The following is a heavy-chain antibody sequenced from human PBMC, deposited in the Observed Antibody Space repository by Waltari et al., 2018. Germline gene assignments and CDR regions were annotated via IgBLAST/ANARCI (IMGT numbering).Heavy chain of an antibody. V-gene: IGHV3-48*04. J-gene: IGHJ3*02. D-gene: IGHD3-22*01. CDR2: ISSSSSTI. Sequence: EVQLVESGGGLVQPGGSLRLSCAASGFTFSSYSMNWVRPAPGKGLEWVSYISSSSSTIYYADSVKGRFTISRDNAKNSLYLQMNSLRAEDTAVYYCARETYYYDSSGYYSVAFDIWGQGTMVTVSS. CDR1: GFTFSSYS. CDR3: ARETYYYDSSGYYSVAFDI.